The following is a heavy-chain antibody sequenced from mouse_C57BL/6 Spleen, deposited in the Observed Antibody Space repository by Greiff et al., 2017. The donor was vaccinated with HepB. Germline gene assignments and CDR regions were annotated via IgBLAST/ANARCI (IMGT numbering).Heavy chain of an antibody. Sequence: EVKLVESGGGLVQPKGSLKLSCAASGFTFNTYAMHWVRQAPGKGLEWVARIRSKSSNYATYYADSVKDRFTISRDDSQSMLYLQMNNLKTEDTAMYYSVRDLNYGTNWYFDVWGTGTTVTVSS. CDR2: IRSKSSNYAT. V-gene: IGHV10-3*01. CDR3: VRDLNYGTNWYFDV. CDR1: GFTFNTYA. D-gene: IGHD1-1*01. J-gene: IGHJ1*03.